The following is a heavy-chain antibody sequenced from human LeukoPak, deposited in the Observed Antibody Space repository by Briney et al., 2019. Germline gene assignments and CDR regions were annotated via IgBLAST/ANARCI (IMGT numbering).Heavy chain of an antibody. J-gene: IGHJ4*02. Sequence: GSLRLPCAASGFSFSDHHMDWVRQAPGKGLEWVGRTRNKANSYTTEYAASVKGRFTISRDDSKNSVYLQMNSLKTEDTALYYCVRGYYFDYWGQGTLVTVSS. V-gene: IGHV3-72*01. CDR1: GFSFSDHH. CDR2: TRNKANSYTT. CDR3: VRGYYFDY.